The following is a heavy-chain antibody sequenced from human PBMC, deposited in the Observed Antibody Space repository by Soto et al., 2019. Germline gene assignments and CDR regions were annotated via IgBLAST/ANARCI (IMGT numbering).Heavy chain of an antibody. CDR2: IYPGDSDT. V-gene: IGHV5-51*01. J-gene: IGHJ4*02. D-gene: IGHD6-19*01. CDR3: ARSDSSGWPSSFDY. Sequence: GESLKISCKGSGYSFTTYCTSWLRQMPGKGLEWMGIIYPGDSDTRYSPSFQGQVTISADKSISTAYLQWSSLKASDTAMYYCARSDSSGWPSSFDYWGQGTLVTVSS. CDR1: GYSFTTYC.